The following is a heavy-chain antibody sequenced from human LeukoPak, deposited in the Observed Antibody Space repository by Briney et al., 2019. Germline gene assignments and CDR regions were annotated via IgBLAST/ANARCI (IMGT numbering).Heavy chain of an antibody. V-gene: IGHV3-33*01. CDR2: IWYDGSNK. CDR1: GFTFSSYG. Sequence: AGGSLRLSCAASGFTFSSYGMHWVRQAPGKGLEWVAVIWYDGSNKYYADSVKGRFTISRDNSKNTLYLQMNSLRAEDTAVYYCARDKGNYDFWSGSYYYGMDVWGQGTTVTASS. J-gene: IGHJ6*02. D-gene: IGHD3-3*01. CDR3: ARDKGNYDFWSGSYYYGMDV.